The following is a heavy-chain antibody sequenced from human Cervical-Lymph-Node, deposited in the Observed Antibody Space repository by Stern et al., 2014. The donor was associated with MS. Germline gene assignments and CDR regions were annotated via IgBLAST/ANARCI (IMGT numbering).Heavy chain of an antibody. CDR1: GFAFNMYS. CDR3: ATSPRRFDY. CDR2: IRNSGDTI. V-gene: IGHV3-48*01. J-gene: IGHJ4*02. Sequence: DVQLVESGGGLVQPGGSLRLACRASGFAFNMYSMNWVRQAPGKGLEWISYIRNSGDTIYYADSVKGRFTISRDNANNSLYLQMDSLRADDTAVYYCATSPRRFDYWGQGTLVTVSS.